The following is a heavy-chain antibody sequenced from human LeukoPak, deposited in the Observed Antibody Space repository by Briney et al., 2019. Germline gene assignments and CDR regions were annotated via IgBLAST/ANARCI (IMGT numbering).Heavy chain of an antibody. D-gene: IGHD6-13*01. CDR2: IIPIFGTA. V-gene: IGHV1-69*13. Sequence: VASVKVSCKASGGTFSSYAISWVRQAPGQGLEWMGGIIPIFGTANYAQKFQGRVTITADESTSTAHMELSSLRSEDTAVYYCASYIAAAGNNWFDPWGQGTLVTVSS. J-gene: IGHJ5*02. CDR1: GGTFSSYA. CDR3: ASYIAAAGNNWFDP.